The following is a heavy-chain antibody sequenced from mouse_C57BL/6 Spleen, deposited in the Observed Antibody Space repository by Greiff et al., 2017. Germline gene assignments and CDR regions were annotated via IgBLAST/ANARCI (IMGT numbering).Heavy chain of an antibody. CDR2: ISGGGGNT. CDR3: ARHPIYYDYDEY. CDR1: GFTFSSYT. J-gene: IGHJ2*01. Sequence: EVNLVESGGGLVKPGGSLKLSCAASGFTFSSYTMSWVRQTPEKRLEWVATISGGGGNTYYPDSVKGRFTISRDNAKNTLYLQMSSLRSEDTALYYCARHPIYYDYDEYWGQGTTLTVSS. D-gene: IGHD2-4*01. V-gene: IGHV5-9*01.